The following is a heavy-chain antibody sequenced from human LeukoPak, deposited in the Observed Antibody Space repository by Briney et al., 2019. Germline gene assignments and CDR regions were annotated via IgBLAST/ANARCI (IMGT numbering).Heavy chain of an antibody. CDR3: ARDFIASSGGFGNY. CDR1: GFTVSSDY. J-gene: IGHJ4*02. CDR2: LYSDGST. V-gene: IGHV3-53*01. D-gene: IGHD6-19*01. Sequence: GGSLRLSCAASGFTVSSDYMSWVRQAPGKGLEWVSLLYSDGSTLYADSVKGRFTISRDNSKNTLYLQMNSLRTEDTAVYFCARDFIASSGGFGNYWGQGTLVTVSS.